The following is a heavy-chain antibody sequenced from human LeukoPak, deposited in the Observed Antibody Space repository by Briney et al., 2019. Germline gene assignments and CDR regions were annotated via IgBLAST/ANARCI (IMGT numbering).Heavy chain of an antibody. CDR1: GFTFSNYA. J-gene: IGHJ5*02. CDR3: TKDPNGDYVGAFDP. Sequence: GGSLRLSCAASGFTFSNYAMHWVRQAPGKGLEWVAVISFAGNGEFYADSVKGRFAISRDNSQNTLYLQMNSLRAEDTAVYYCTKDPNGDYVGAFDPWGQGTLVTVSS. V-gene: IGHV3-30*18. D-gene: IGHD4-17*01. CDR2: ISFAGNGE.